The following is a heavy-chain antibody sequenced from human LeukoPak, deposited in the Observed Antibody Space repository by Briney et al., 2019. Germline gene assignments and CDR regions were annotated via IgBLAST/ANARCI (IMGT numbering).Heavy chain of an antibody. CDR3: ARSAYDYVWGSYRYYFDY. CDR2: IYYSGST. J-gene: IGHJ4*02. CDR1: GGSISSGGYY. D-gene: IGHD3-16*02. V-gene: IGHV4-31*03. Sequence: SETLSLTCTVSGGSISSGGYYWSWIRQHPEKGLEWIGYIYYSGSTYYNPSLKSRVTISVDTSKNQFSLKLSSVTAADTAVYYCARSAYDYVWGSYRYYFDYWGQGTLVTVSS.